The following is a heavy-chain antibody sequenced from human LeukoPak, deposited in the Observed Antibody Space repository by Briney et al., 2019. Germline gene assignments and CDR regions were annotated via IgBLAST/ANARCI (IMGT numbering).Heavy chain of an antibody. D-gene: IGHD6-13*01. CDR2: ISSSSTI. CDR1: GFTFSSYS. CDR3: ARDSGIAAAGTGIEY. J-gene: IGHJ4*02. V-gene: IGHV3-48*02. Sequence: GGSLRLSCAASGFTFSSYSMNWVRQAPGKGLEWISYISSSSTIYYAYSVKGRFTISRDNAKNSLYLQMNSLRDEDTAVYYCARDSGIAAAGTGIEYWGQGTLVTVSS.